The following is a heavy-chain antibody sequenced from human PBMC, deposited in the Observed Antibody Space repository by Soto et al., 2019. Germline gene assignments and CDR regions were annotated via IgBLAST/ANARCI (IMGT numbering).Heavy chain of an antibody. J-gene: IGHJ3*02. D-gene: IGHD3-22*01. CDR3: ARERSRITMIVVEPGAFDI. CDR2: ISSSSSTI. Sequence: PGGSLRLSCAASGFTFSSYSMNWVRQAPGKGLEWVSYISSSSSTIYYADSVKGRFTISRDNAKNSLYLQMNSLRDEDTAVYYCARERSRITMIVVEPGAFDIWGQGTMVTVSS. CDR1: GFTFSSYS. V-gene: IGHV3-48*02.